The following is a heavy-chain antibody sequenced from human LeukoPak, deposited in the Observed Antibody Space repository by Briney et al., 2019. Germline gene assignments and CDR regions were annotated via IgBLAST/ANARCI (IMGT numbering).Heavy chain of an antibody. CDR1: GYTFTSYH. V-gene: IGHV1-46*01. D-gene: IGHD4-23*01. Sequence: ASVKVSCKASGYTFTSYHLHWVRQAPGQGLEWMGIINPSGGSPNYAQKFQGRVTMTRDMSTSTVNMELSSLRSDDTAVYYCARSNGGSDVWGKGTTVTISS. CDR2: INPSGGSP. CDR3: ARSNGGSDV. J-gene: IGHJ6*04.